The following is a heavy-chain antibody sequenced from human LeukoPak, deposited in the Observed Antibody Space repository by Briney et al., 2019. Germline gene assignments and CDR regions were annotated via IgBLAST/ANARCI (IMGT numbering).Heavy chain of an antibody. J-gene: IGHJ4*02. CDR1: GYTLTEFS. V-gene: IGHV1-24*01. CDR2: FDPEDGET. D-gene: IGHD5-18*01. CDR3: ARDSAHGDTYGLLGIDS. Sequence: ASVKVSCKVSGYTLTEFSMHWVRQAPGKGLEWMGGFDPEDGETIYAQELQGRVTMTKDTSTNTAYMELRSLRSDDTAVYYCARDSAHGDTYGLLGIDSWGQGTLVTVSS.